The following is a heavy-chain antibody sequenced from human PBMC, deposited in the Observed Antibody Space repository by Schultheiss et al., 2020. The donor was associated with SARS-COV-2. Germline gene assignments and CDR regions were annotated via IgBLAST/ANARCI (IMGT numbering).Heavy chain of an antibody. CDR2: IIPILGIA. V-gene: IGHV1-69*04. CDR3: ARDRYDFWSGYVSYWYFDL. CDR1: GFTFSSYA. D-gene: IGHD3-3*01. J-gene: IGHJ2*01. Sequence: SVKVSCKASGFTFSSYAISWVRQAPGQGLEWMGRIIPILGIANYAQKFQGRVTITADKSTSTAYMELSSLRSEDTAVYYCARDRYDFWSGYVSYWYFDLWGRGTLVTVSS.